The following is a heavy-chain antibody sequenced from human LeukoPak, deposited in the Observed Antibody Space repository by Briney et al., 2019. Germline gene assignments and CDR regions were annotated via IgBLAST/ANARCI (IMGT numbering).Heavy chain of an antibody. D-gene: IGHD3-16*02. CDR2: IKQDGSEK. CDR1: GFTFSSYW. V-gene: IGHV3-7*01. Sequence: GGSLRLSCAASGFTFSSYWMSWVRQAPAKGLESVANIKQDGSEKYYVDSVKGRFTISRDNAKNSLYLQMNSLRAEDTAVYYCARDPREITFGGVIVHKDYWGQGTLVPVSS. CDR3: ARDPREITFGGVIVHKDY. J-gene: IGHJ4*02.